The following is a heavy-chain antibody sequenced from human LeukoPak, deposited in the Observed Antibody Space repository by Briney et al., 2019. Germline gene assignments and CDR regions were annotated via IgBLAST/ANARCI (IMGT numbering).Heavy chain of an antibody. CDR1: GFTFSTYW. J-gene: IGHJ4*02. CDR2: IKQDGSEK. V-gene: IGHV3-7*05. D-gene: IGHD3-10*01. Sequence: PGGSLRLSCATSGFTFSTYWMSWVRQAPGKGLEWVANIKQDGSEKYYVDSVKGRFTISRDNAKNSLFLQMNSLRDEDTAVYYCAKDLPGATVRGVLGHWGQGTLASVSS. CDR3: AKDLPGATVRGVLGH.